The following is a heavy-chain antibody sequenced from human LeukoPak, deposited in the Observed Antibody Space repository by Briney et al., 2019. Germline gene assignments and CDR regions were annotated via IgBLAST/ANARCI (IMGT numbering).Heavy chain of an antibody. V-gene: IGHV3-48*01. Sequence: GGSLRLSCAASGFTFSSYSMNWVRQAPGKGLDWVSYISGSSGTIYYADSVKGRFTISRDNAKSSLYLQMNSLRAEDTAVYYCAGRSEFGVLYYMDVWGKGTTVTVSS. D-gene: IGHD3-16*01. CDR1: GFTFSSYS. J-gene: IGHJ6*03. CDR2: ISGSSGTI. CDR3: AGRSEFGVLYYMDV.